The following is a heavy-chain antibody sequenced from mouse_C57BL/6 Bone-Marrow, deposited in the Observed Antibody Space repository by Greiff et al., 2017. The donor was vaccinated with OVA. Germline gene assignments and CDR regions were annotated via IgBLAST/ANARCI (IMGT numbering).Heavy chain of an antibody. CDR2: ISSGGSYT. J-gene: IGHJ2*01. D-gene: IGHD2-2*01. Sequence: DVKLVESGGDLVKPGGSLKLSCAASGFTFSSYGMSWVRQTPDKRLEWVATISSGGSYTYYPDSVKGRLTISRDNAKNTLYLQMSSLKSEDTAMYYCARQGGRLLWLRQYYFDYWGQGTTLTVSS. CDR3: ARQGGRLLWLRQYYFDY. V-gene: IGHV5-6*02. CDR1: GFTFSSYG.